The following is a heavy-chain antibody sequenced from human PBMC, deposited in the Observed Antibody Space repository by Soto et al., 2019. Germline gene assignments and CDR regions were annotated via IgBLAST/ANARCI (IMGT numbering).Heavy chain of an antibody. CDR2: INPNSGGT. CDR1: GYSFTGYY. D-gene: IGHD3-9*01. Sequence: XSVKGSCNASGYSFTGYYMHWVRQAPGQGLEWMGWINPNSGGTNYAQKFQCRVTMTRDTSISTAYMELSRLRSDDTAVYYCARDPRYFEWLFSYYYYYGMDVWGQGTTVTVSS. V-gene: IGHV1-2*02. J-gene: IGHJ6*02. CDR3: ARDPRYFEWLFSYYYYYGMDV.